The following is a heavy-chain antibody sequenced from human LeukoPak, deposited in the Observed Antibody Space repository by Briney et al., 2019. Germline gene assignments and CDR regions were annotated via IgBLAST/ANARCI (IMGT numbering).Heavy chain of an antibody. J-gene: IGHJ5*02. D-gene: IGHD3-22*01. CDR3: ARSSRYYYDGSGYYPGPPDH. CDR2: IYNVGNT. Sequence: PGGSLILSCAASGFTVSSNYMSWVRQAPGKGLEWVSVIYNVGNTHYADSVKGRFTISRDISKNTIYLQMNSLRAEDTAMYFCARSSRYYYDGSGYYPGPPDHWGQGTLVTVSS. V-gene: IGHV3-53*01. CDR1: GFTVSSNY.